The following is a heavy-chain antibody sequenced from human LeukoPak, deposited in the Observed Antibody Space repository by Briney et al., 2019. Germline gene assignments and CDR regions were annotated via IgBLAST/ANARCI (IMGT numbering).Heavy chain of an antibody. J-gene: IGHJ4*02. V-gene: IGHV4-30-4*08. CDR2: IYYSGST. CDR3: ARGDGNLQTPLLYYFDY. Sequence: SQTLSLTCTVSGGSISSGDYYWSWIRQPPGKGLEWIGYIYYSGSTYYNPDLKSRVTISVDTSKNQFSLKLSSVTAADTAVYYCARGDGNLQTPLLYYFDYWGQGTLVTVSS. D-gene: IGHD4-23*01. CDR1: GGSISSGDYY.